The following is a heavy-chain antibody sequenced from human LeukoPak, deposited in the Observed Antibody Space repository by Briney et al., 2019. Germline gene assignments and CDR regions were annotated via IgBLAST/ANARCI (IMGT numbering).Heavy chain of an antibody. CDR2: INSDGSIT. D-gene: IGHD5-18*01. V-gene: IGHV3-74*01. CDR3: ARDAVDTANAV. J-gene: IGHJ6*02. Sequence: GGSLRPSCAASGFTFSSHLMHWVRQAPGKGLVWVSHINSDGSITSYADSVKGRFTISRDNAKNTLYLQMNSLRAEDTAVYYCARDAVDTANAVWGQGTTVTVSS. CDR1: GFTFSSHL.